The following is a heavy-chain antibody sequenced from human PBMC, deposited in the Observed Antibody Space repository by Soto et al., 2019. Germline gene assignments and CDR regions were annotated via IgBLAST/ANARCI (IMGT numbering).Heavy chain of an antibody. D-gene: IGHD3-22*01. Sequence: GGSLRLSCSASGFTFSSYSIHWVRQAPGKGLEYVSSIGTNGGSTFYADSVKGRFTISRDNSKNTLYLQMNSLRVEDTAEYYCVKPPVYYIDSNAYYPVWGQGTLVTVSS. V-gene: IGHV3-64D*06. CDR3: VKPPVYYIDSNAYYPV. CDR1: GFTFSSYS. CDR2: IGTNGGST. J-gene: IGHJ4*02.